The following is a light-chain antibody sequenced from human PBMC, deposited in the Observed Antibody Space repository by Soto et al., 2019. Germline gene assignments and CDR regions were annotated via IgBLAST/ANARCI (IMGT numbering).Light chain of an antibody. CDR1: QSIDTW. J-gene: IGKJ2*01. CDR3: QQYNTSPYT. Sequence: DTQMTQSPSTLSASVGDRVTITCRASQSIDTWLAWYQQKPGKAPKLLIYKAASFENGVTSRFSGSGSGTEFTLTISSLQPDDFATYYCQQYNTSPYTFGQGTKLEIK. V-gene: IGKV1-5*03. CDR2: KAA.